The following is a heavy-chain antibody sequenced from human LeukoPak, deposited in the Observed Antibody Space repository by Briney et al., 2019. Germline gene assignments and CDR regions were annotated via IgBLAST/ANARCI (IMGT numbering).Heavy chain of an antibody. J-gene: IGHJ6*03. CDR2: IIPIFGTA. CDR1: GYTFTGYY. V-gene: IGHV1-69*13. CDR3: ARGYCSGGSCYGSRYYYYYYMDV. Sequence: SVKVSCKASGYTFTGYYIHWVRQAPGQGLEWMGGIIPIFGTANYAQKFQGRVTITADESTSTAYMELSSLRSEDTAVYYCARGYCSGGSCYGSRYYYYYYMDVWGKGTTVTISS. D-gene: IGHD2-15*01.